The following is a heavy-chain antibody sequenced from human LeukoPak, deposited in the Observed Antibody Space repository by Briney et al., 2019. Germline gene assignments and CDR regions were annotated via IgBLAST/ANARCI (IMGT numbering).Heavy chain of an antibody. CDR3: AKDLIYYDSSGYDY. CDR2: ISWNSGSI. D-gene: IGHD3-22*01. Sequence: GGSLRLSCAASGFTFSSYAMSWVRQAPGKGLEWVSGISWNSGSIGYADSVKGRFTISRDNAKNSLYLQMNSLRAEDTALYYCAKDLIYYDSSGYDYWGQGTLVTVSS. CDR1: GFTFSSYA. J-gene: IGHJ4*02. V-gene: IGHV3-9*01.